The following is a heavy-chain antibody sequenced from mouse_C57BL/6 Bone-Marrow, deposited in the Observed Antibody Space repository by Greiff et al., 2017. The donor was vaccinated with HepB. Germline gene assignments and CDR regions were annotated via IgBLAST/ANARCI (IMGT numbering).Heavy chain of an antibody. D-gene: IGHD2-5*01. V-gene: IGHV2-6*01. CDR3: ARIYYSNYVWFAY. Sequence: VQGVESGPGLVAPSQRLSITCTVSGFSLTSYGVDWVRQSPGKGLEWLGVIWGVGSTNYNSALKSRLSISKDNSKSQVFLKMNSLQTDDTAMYYCARIYYSNYVWFAYWGQGTLVTVSA. CDR2: IWGVGST. J-gene: IGHJ3*01. CDR1: GFSLTSYG.